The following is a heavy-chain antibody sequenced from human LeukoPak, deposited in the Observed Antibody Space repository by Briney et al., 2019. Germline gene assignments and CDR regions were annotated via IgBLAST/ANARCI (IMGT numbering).Heavy chain of an antibody. V-gene: IGHV3-30*02. Sequence: PGGSLRLSFAASGFTFSSYGMHWVRQAPGKGLEWVAFIRYDGSNKYYADSVKGRFTISRDNSKNTLYLQMNSLRAEDTAVYYCAKDGIYCSSTSCHEDDWFDPWGQGTLVTVSS. CDR3: AKDGIYCSSTSCHEDDWFDP. CDR1: GFTFSSYG. D-gene: IGHD2-2*01. CDR2: IRYDGSNK. J-gene: IGHJ5*02.